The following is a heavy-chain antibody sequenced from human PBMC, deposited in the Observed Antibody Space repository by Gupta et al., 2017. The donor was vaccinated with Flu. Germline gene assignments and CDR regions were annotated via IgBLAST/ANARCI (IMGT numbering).Heavy chain of an antibody. D-gene: IGHD6-19*01. V-gene: IGHV3-23*01. J-gene: IGHJ5*02. CDR1: GITCDLDA. CDR2: INAGGSRT. CDR3: AKEDTAVAGNDNWFQP. Sequence: VHLLEYEGGSLQPGGSVRVAGVDSGITCDLDAMTWVCHIVRPGEALEWVSGINAGGSRTFYADSVKGRFNISRDNSRNALFLQMNSLRVEDTATYSCAKEDTAVAGNDNWFQPWGQGTLVTVSS.